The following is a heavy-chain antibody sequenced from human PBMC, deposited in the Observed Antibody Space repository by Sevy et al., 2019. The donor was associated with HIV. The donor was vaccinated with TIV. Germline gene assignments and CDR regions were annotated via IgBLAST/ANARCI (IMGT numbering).Heavy chain of an antibody. D-gene: IGHD2-8*01. V-gene: IGHV3-23*01. CDR1: GFTFSKYS. Sequence: GGSLRLSCAASGFTFSKYSMSWVRQPPGKGLEWVSTLSFGFVEINNADYVKGRFTISRDNSKSSVVLQMNNLRPEDTAVYYCAREGCTKPHDYWGQGTLVTVSS. J-gene: IGHJ4*02. CDR2: LSFGFVEI. CDR3: AREGCTKPHDY.